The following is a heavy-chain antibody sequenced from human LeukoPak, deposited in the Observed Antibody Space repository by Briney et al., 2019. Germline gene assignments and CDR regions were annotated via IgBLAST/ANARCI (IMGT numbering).Heavy chain of an antibody. D-gene: IGHD2-2*01. CDR1: GFTFSSYA. CDR2: ISDSGGTT. Sequence: GGSLRLSCAASGFTFSSYAMNWVRQAPGKGLEWVSGISDSGGTTYYADSVKDRLSISRDNSKKTLYLQMNSLRAEDTAVYYCAKDLSSSSRRGENWFDPWGQGTLVTVSS. J-gene: IGHJ5*02. CDR3: AKDLSSSSRRGENWFDP. V-gene: IGHV3-23*01.